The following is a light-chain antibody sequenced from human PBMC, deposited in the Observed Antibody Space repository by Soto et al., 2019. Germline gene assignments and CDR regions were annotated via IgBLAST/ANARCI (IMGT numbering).Light chain of an antibody. CDR3: SSYAGSNNYV. CDR1: SSDVGGYNY. CDR2: EVS. V-gene: IGLV2-8*01. Sequence: QSALTQPPSASGSPVQSVCISCTGTSSDVGGYNYVSWYQQHPGKASKLMIYEVSKRPSGVPDRFSGSKSGNTATLTVSGIQAEDEADYYCSSYAGSNNYVFGPGTKLTVL. J-gene: IGLJ1*01.